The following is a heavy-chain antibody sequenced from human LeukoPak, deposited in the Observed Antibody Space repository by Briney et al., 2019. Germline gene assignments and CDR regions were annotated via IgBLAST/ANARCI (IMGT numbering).Heavy chain of an antibody. V-gene: IGHV3-23*01. Sequence: PGGSLRLSCAASGFTFSSYAMSWVRQAPGKGLEWVSAISGSGGSTYYADSVKGRFTISRDNSKNSLYLQMNSLRAEDTAVYYCARDRLLEDRDYSSYYYMDVWGQGTVVTVSS. J-gene: IGHJ6*03. CDR3: ARDRLLEDRDYSSYYYMDV. D-gene: IGHD1-1*01. CDR2: ISGSGGST. CDR1: GFTFSSYA.